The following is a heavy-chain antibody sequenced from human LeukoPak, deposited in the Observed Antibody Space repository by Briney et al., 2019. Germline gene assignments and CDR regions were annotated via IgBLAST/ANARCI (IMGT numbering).Heavy chain of an antibody. CDR2: ISGSGGST. J-gene: IGHJ6*03. CDR1: GFTFSSYG. V-gene: IGHV3-23*01. CDR3: AKDGAVAGAYYYYYMDV. Sequence: PGGSLRLSCAASGFTFSSYGMSWVRQAPGKGLEWVSAISGSGGSTYYADSVKGRFTISRDNSKNTLYLQMNSLRAEDTAVYYCAKDGAVAGAYYYYYMDVWGKGTTVTVSS. D-gene: IGHD6-19*01.